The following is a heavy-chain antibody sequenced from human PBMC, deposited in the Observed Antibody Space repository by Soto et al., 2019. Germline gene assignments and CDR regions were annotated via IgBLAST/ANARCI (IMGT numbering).Heavy chain of an antibody. V-gene: IGHV2-5*05. D-gene: IGHD2-15*01. CDR2: IYWDDDE. CDR3: AHKGGRGAGMDV. J-gene: IGHJ6*02. CDR1: GFSLSTSGVG. Sequence: QITLKESGPTLVKPTQTLTLTCTFSGFSLSTSGVGVAWIRQSPGKALEWLALIYWDDDERHGPSLKTRLTITKDTSKNQVVLTMTNMDPVDTATYYCAHKGGRGAGMDVWGQGTTVTVSS.